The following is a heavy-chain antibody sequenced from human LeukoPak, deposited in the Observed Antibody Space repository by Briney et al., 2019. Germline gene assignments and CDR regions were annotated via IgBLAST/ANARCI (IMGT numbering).Heavy chain of an antibody. CDR3: ARDGYSASEAL. CDR1: GGSISSYY. V-gene: IGHV4-4*07. J-gene: IGHJ4*01. Sequence: SETLSLTCTVSGGSISSYYWSWIRQPAGKGLEWIGRIYTSGSTNYNPSLKSRVTISVDTSQNQFSLKLSSVTAAATPVYYCARDGYSASEALWGHGTLVTVSS. D-gene: IGHD5-12*01. CDR2: IYTSGST.